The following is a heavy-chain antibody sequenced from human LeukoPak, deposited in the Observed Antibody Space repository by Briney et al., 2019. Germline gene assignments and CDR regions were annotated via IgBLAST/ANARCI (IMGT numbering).Heavy chain of an antibody. CDR3: ARIPVPAPRRGLYFDY. D-gene: IGHD2-2*01. CDR2: MNPNSGDT. CDR1: GYTFSSHD. V-gene: IGHV1-8*01. Sequence: ASVNVSCKASGYTFSSHDIYWVRQAPGQGLEWMGWMNPNSGDTYYAQNFQGRFSITSDTSKSTTYMHLASLAPEDTAVNYCARIPVPAPRRGLYFDYWGQGTLITVS. J-gene: IGHJ4*02.